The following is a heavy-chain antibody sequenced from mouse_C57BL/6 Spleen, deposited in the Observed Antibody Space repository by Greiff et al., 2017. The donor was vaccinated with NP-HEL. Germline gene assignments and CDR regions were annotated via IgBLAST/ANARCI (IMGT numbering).Heavy chain of an antibody. CDR1: GFTFSDYG. V-gene: IGHV5-17*01. D-gene: IGHD1-1*01. J-gene: IGHJ3*01. CDR2: ISSGSSTI. CDR3: ARPGSRAWFAY. Sequence: EVKLMESGGGLVKPGGSLKLFCAASGFTFSDYGMHWVRQAPEKGLEWVAYISSGSSTIYYADTVKGRFTISRDNAKNTLFLQMTSLRSEDTAMYYCARPGSRAWFAYWGQGTLVTVSA.